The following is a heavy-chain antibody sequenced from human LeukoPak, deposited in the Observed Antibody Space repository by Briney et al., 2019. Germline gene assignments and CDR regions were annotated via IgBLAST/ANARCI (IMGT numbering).Heavy chain of an antibody. V-gene: IGHV1-2*02. CDR2: INPNSGGT. CDR1: GYTFTGYY. CDR3: ARDLVGATTLFDY. D-gene: IGHD1-26*01. Sequence: ASVKVSCKASGYTFTGYYMHWVRQAPGQGLEWMGWINPNSGGTNYAQKFQGRDTMTRDTSISTAYMELSRLRSDDTAVYYCARDLVGATTLFDYWGQGTLVTVSS. J-gene: IGHJ4*02.